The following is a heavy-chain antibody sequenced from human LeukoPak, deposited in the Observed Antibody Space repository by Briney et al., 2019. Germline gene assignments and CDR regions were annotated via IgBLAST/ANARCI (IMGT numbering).Heavy chain of an antibody. D-gene: IGHD2-21*02. Sequence: ASVKVSCEASGYTFTSNYIHWVRQAPGQGLEWMGIINPSGGSTSYAQKFQGRVTMTRDTSTSTVYMELSSLRSEDTAVYYCARDRVCGGDCYSPQDYYYYYGMDVWGQGTTVTVSS. J-gene: IGHJ6*02. CDR3: ARDRVCGGDCYSPQDYYYYYGMDV. V-gene: IGHV1-46*01. CDR2: INPSGGST. CDR1: GYTFTSNY.